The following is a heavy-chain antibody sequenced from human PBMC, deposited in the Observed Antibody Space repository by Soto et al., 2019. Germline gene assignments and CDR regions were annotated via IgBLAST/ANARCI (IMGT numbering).Heavy chain of an antibody. J-gene: IGHJ4*02. CDR3: AQGSVDTVESSGFYEY. V-gene: IGHV4-30-2*01. CDR1: GGSISSGGYA. D-gene: IGHD3-22*01. Sequence: TLSLTCAVSGGSISSGGYAWAWIRQPPGKGLEWVGYIYQSGGTSYNPSLKSRVTKSVDTSKSQFSLKLTSVTAADRAVYYCAQGSVDTVESSGFYEYWGQGTPVTVSS. CDR2: IYQSGGT.